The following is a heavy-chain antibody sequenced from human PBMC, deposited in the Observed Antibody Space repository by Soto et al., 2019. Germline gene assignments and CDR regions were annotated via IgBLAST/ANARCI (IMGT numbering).Heavy chain of an antibody. D-gene: IGHD4-17*01. CDR3: ARRATVTTHVAFDY. V-gene: IGHV1-69*01. Sequence: QVQLVQSGAEVKKPGSSVKVSCKASGGTFSSYAISWVRQAPGQGLEWMGGIIPIFGTANYAQKSQSRVTITADESTSTAYMELSSLRAEDTAVYYCARRATVTTHVAFDYWGQGTLVTVSS. CDR2: IIPIFGTA. CDR1: GGTFSSYA. J-gene: IGHJ4*02.